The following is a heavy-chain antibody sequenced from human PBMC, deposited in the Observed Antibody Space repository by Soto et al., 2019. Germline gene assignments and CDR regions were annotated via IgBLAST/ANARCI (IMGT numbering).Heavy chain of an antibody. CDR3: ARGVKQQLVRVYFDY. D-gene: IGHD6-13*01. J-gene: IGHJ4*02. Sequence: TSETLSLTCAVYGGSFSGYYWSWIRQPPGKGLEWIGEINHSGSTNYNPSLKSRVTISVDTSKNQFSLKLSSVTAADTAVYYCARGVKQQLVRVYFDYWGQGTLVTVSS. CDR2: INHSGST. V-gene: IGHV4-34*01. CDR1: GGSFSGYY.